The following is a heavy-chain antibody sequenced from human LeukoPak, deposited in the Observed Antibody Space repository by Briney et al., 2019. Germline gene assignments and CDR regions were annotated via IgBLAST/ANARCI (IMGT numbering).Heavy chain of an antibody. CDR1: GFTFSSFG. J-gene: IGHJ4*02. D-gene: IGHD6-19*01. Sequence: PGGSLRLSCAASGFTFSSFGMHWVRRAPGKGLEWVAFMSIDEDGGKTYFADSVKGRFTISRDNSKNTLYLQMNSLRAEDTAVYYCAKDQVGGYGSGWSPYYFDYWGQGTLVAVSS. CDR3: AKDQVGGYGSGWSPYYFDY. CDR2: MSIDEDGGKT. V-gene: IGHV3-30*02.